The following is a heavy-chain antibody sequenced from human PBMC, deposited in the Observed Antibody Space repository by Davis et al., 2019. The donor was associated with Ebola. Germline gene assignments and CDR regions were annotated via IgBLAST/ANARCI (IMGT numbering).Heavy chain of an antibody. J-gene: IGHJ6*04. CDR2: NRNKANGDTT. D-gene: IGHD3-3*02. CDR3: AGSLAGSDYYGMDV. CDR1: GFTLSDHY. Sequence: GASLKISCAASGFTLSDHYMDWVRQAPGKGLEWGSRNRNKANGDTTEYAASVKDRFTISRDDSKNSLYLQMNSLKTEDTAVYYCAGSLAGSDYYGMDVWGKGTTVTVSS. V-gene: IGHV3-72*01.